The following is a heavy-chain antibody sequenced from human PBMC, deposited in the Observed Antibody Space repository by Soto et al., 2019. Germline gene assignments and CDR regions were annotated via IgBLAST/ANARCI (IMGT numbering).Heavy chain of an antibody. CDR2: VGSTGDT. CDR1: GFTFSNYD. D-gene: IGHD2-15*01. V-gene: IGHV3-13*01. Sequence: EVRLVESGGGSVQPGGSLRLSCAASGFTFSNYDMHWVRQATGKGLEWVSTVGSTGDTYYAGSVEGRFTISREKAKNSLYLQMNSLRAEDTAVYYCARSRIFDYWGQGTLVTVSS. J-gene: IGHJ4*02. CDR3: ARSRIFDY.